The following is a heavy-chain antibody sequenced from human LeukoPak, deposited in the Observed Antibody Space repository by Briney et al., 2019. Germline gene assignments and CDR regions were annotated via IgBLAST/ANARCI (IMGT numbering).Heavy chain of an antibody. D-gene: IGHD2-2*01. CDR2: IYYSGST. V-gene: IGHV4-38-2*02. CDR1: RYSISSGYY. J-gene: IGHJ5*02. Sequence: SETLSLTCTASRYSISSGYYWGWIRQPPGKGLEWIGYIYYSGSTYYNPSLKSRVTISVDTSKNQFSLKLSSVTAADTAVYYCARGGGGVVVVPAAVWFDPWGQGTLVTVSS. CDR3: ARGGGGVVVVPAAVWFDP.